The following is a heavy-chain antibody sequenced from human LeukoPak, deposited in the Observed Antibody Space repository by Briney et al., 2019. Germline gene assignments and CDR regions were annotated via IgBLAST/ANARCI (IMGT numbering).Heavy chain of an antibody. Sequence: GGSLRLSCAASGFTFSSYGMHWVRQAPGKGLEWVAVIWYDGSNKYYADSVKGRFTISRDNSKNTLYLQMNSLRAEDAAVYYCARGTGGPAALHWGQGTQVTVSS. CDR2: IWYDGSNK. CDR1: GFTFSSYG. V-gene: IGHV3-33*01. J-gene: IGHJ4*02. CDR3: ARGTGGPAALH. D-gene: IGHD2-2*01.